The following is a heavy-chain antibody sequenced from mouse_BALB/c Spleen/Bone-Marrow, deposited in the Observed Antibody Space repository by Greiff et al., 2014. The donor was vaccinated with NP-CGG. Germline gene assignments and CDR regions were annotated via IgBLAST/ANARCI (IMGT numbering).Heavy chain of an antibody. CDR3: TREGIYFGYDVPMDY. CDR2: IDPETGGT. Sequence: QVQLQQSGAELVRPGASATLSCKASGYKFTDYEMHWVKQTPVHGLEWIGSIDPETGGTAYNQNFKGKATLTADRSSTTAYMELRSLTSEDSAVYYCTREGIYFGYDVPMDYWGQGTSVTVSS. CDR1: GYKFTDYE. J-gene: IGHJ4*01. D-gene: IGHD2-2*01. V-gene: IGHV1-15*01.